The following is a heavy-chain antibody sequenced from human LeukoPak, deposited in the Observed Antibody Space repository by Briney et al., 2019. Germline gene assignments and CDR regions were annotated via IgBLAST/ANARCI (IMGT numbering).Heavy chain of an antibody. V-gene: IGHV3-7*01. CDR1: GFTFSNAW. Sequence: GGSLRLSCAASGFTFSNAWMSWVRQAPGKGLEWVANIKQDGSEKYYVDSVKGRFTISRDNAKNSLYLQMNSLRGEDTAIYYCAKVGDYYYDSSGYSPFDYWGQGTLVTVSS. CDR2: IKQDGSEK. D-gene: IGHD3-22*01. CDR3: AKVGDYYYDSSGYSPFDY. J-gene: IGHJ4*02.